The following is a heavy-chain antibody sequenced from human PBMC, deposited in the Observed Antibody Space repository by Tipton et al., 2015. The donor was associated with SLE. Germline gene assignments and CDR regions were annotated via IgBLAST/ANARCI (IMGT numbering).Heavy chain of an antibody. V-gene: IGHV3-74*01. CDR3: ARLNDATAIASFDY. CDR2: INSDGST. J-gene: IGHJ4*02. CDR1: GFASSGYW. D-gene: IGHD2-21*02. Sequence: GSLRLSCAASGFASSGYWMHWVRQAPGKGLLWVARINSDGSTNYNPSLKSRVTISVDTSKNKFSLKLNSMTAADTAVYYCARLNDATAIASFDYWGQGNLVTVSS.